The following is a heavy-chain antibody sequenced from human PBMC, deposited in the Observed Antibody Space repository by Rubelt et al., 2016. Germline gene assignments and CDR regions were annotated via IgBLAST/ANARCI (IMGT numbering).Heavy chain of an antibody. CDR3: ARAHRLLIAVAGTSYVDD. Sequence: QLQLQESGPGLVKPSETLSLTCAVYGGSFSGYYWSWIRQPPGKGLEWIGEINPSGSTSYNPSLKRVVTILVGESENQVYRELSAGSAAETDVEYCARAHRLLIAVAGTSYVDDWGQGTLVTVSS. CDR1: GGSFSGYY. D-gene: IGHD6-19*01. J-gene: IGHJ4*02. CDR2: INPSGST. V-gene: IGHV4-34*10.